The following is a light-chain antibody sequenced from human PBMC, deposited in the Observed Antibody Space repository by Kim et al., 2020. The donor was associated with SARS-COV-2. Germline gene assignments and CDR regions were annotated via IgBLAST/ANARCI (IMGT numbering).Light chain of an antibody. CDR3: QQSYT. Sequence: DIQMTQSPSSLYASVGDRVTITCRASQSISSYLNWYQQKPGKAPKLLIYAASSLQSGVPSRFSGSGSGTDFTLTISSLQPEDFATYYCQQSYTFGQGTRLEIK. CDR1: QSISSY. CDR2: AAS. V-gene: IGKV1-39*01. J-gene: IGKJ5*01.